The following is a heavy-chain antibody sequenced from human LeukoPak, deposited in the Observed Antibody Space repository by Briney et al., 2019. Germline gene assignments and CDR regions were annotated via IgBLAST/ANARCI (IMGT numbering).Heavy chain of an antibody. CDR2: IYTSGST. Sequence: SETLSLTCSVSDGSISSYFWSWIRQPPGKGLEWIGYIYTSGSTNYNPSLKSRVTISVDTSNNQFSLKLTSVTAADTAVYYCTRGASCGGDCYWEDYYYYGTDVWGQGTTVTVSS. V-gene: IGHV4-4*09. D-gene: IGHD2-21*02. CDR3: TRGASCGGDCYWEDYYYYGTDV. J-gene: IGHJ6*02. CDR1: DGSISSYF.